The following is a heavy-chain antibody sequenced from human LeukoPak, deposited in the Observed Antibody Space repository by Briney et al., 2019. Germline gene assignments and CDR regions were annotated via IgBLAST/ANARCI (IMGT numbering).Heavy chain of an antibody. D-gene: IGHD3-16*01. CDR1: GFTVSSNS. CDR3: ARRAGAYPPPYDY. Sequence: GGSLRLSCTVSGFTVSSNSMSWVRQAPGKGLEWVSFIYSDNTHYSDSVKGRFTISRDNSKNTLYLQMNSLRAEDTAVYYCARRAGAYPPPYDYGGQGTLVTVPS. J-gene: IGHJ4*02. V-gene: IGHV3-53*01. CDR2: IYSDNT.